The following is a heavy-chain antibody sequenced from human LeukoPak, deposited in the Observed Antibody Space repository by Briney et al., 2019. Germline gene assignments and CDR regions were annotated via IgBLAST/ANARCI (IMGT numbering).Heavy chain of an antibody. CDR3: ARLVGFSFTDPFDY. CDR2: ISGSGGVT. D-gene: IGHD3-3*02. Sequence: GRSLRLSCAASGFTFSSYGMHWVRQAPGKGLEWVSIISGSGGVTYYADSVKGRFTISRDNSKNTLYLQMNSLRAEDTAVYYCARLVGFSFTDPFDYWGQGTLVTVSS. V-gene: IGHV3-23*01. J-gene: IGHJ4*02. CDR1: GFTFSSYG.